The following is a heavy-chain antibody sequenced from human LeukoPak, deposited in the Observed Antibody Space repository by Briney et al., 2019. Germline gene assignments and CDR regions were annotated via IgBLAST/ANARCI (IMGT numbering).Heavy chain of an antibody. D-gene: IGHD5-12*01. Sequence: PGGSLRLSCAASGFTFSSYAMSWVRQAPGKGLEWVSAISGSGGSTYYADSVKGRFTISSDNSKSTLYLQMNSLRAEDTAVYYCAKSCEWLRRAHYAFDIWGQGTMVTVSS. J-gene: IGHJ3*02. CDR3: AKSCEWLRRAHYAFDI. CDR1: GFTFSSYA. V-gene: IGHV3-23*01. CDR2: ISGSGGST.